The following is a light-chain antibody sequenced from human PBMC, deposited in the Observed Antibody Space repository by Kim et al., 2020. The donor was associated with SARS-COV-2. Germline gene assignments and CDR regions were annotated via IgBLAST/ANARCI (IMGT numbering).Light chain of an antibody. V-gene: IGLV3-27*01. Sequence: SYELTQPSSVSVSPGQTARITCSGNILAKNYVRWFQQKPGQAPVLVIYKDSERPSGIPERFSGSSSGTTVTLTISGAQVEDEADYYCYSAADNIWV. CDR3: YSAADNIWV. CDR2: KDS. CDR1: ILAKNY. J-gene: IGLJ3*02.